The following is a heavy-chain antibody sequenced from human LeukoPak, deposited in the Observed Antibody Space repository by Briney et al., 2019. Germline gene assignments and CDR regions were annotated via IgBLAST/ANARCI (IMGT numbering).Heavy chain of an antibody. V-gene: IGHV3-21*01. J-gene: IGHJ6*03. CDR3: ARDFGSGSPYYMDV. CDR2: ISSSSSYI. CDR1: GFTFSSYS. D-gene: IGHD3-10*01. Sequence: GGSLRLSCAASGFTFSSYSMNWVRQAPGKGLEWVSSISSSSSYIYYADSVKGRFTISRDNAKNSLYLQMNSLRAEDTAVYYCARDFGSGSPYYMDVWGKGTTVTVSS.